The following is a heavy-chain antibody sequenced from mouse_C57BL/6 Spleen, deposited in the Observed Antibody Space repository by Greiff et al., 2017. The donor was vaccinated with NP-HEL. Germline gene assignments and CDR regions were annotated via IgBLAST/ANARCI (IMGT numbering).Heavy chain of an antibody. J-gene: IGHJ1*03. CDR2: INPSNGGT. V-gene: IGHV1-53*01. CDR3: ARSFTTVVARGYFDV. D-gene: IGHD1-1*01. CDR1: GYTFTSYW. Sequence: QVQLKQPGTELVKPGASVKLSCKASGYTFTSYWMHWVKQRPGQGLEWIGNINPSNGGTNYNEKFKNKATLTVDKSSSTAYMQLSSLTSEDSAVYYCARSFTTVVARGYFDVWGTGTTVTVSS.